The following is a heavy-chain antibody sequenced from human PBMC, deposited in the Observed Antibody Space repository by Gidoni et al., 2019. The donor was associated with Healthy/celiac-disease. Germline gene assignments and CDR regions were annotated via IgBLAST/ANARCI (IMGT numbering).Heavy chain of an antibody. CDR3: ARGGGVYDYVWGTVY. D-gene: IGHD3-16*01. V-gene: IGHV4-31*03. J-gene: IGHJ4*02. CDR1: GGSISCGGYY. CDR2: IYYSGST. Sequence: QVQLQESGPGLVRPSQTLSLTCTVSGGSISCGGYYWSWIRQHPGKGLEWIGYIYYSGSTYYNPSLKSRVTISVDTSKNQFSLKLSSVTAADTAVYYCARGGGVYDYVWGTVYWGQGTLVTVSS.